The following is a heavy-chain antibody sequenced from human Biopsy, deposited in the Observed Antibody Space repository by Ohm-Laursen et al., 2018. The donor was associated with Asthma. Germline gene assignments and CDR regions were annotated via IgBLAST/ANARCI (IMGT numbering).Heavy chain of an antibody. CDR1: SGSGGYMRSGNYY. D-gene: IGHD6-13*01. V-gene: IGHV4-39*01. CDR3: VRGSSSWHHGPFHYYYGLDV. J-gene: IGHJ6*02. Sequence: SETLSLTCSLSSGSGGYMRSGNYYWGWIRQPPGKGLEWIGRIYYSGTTYYNPSLESRVTVSAETSKNQFSLKPTSVTAADTAVYYCVRGSSSWHHGPFHYYYGLDVWGQGTTATVSS. CDR2: IYYSGTT.